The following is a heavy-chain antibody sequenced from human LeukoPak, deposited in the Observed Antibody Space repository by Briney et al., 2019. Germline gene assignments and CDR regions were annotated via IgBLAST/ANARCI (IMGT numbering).Heavy chain of an antibody. CDR1: GYTFTGYY. V-gene: IGHV1-2*02. Sequence: ASVKVSCKASGYTFTGYYMHWVRQAPGQGLEWIGWINPNSGGTKYAQKFQGRVTMTRDTSISTAYMELSRLRSDDTGVYCCAREWPTRGTYYYGSGSYRGDYFDYWGQGTLVTVSS. D-gene: IGHD3-10*01. CDR2: INPNSGGT. J-gene: IGHJ4*02. CDR3: AREWPTRGTYYYGSGSYRGDYFDY.